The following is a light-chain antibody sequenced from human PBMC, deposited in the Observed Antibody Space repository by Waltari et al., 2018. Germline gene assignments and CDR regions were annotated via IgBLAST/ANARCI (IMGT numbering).Light chain of an antibody. J-gene: IGLJ2*01. Sequence: QSALTQPASVSGSPGQSITISCSGIHSAVAASDSGSWYQHHPGEAPQVIIYDVTNRPSGVSDRFSASKSANRAFLTISGLQPDDEGDYYCSSQTLDGVVLFGGGTKLTVL. CDR3: SSQTLDGVVL. V-gene: IGLV2-14*03. CDR2: DVT. CDR1: HSAVAASDS.